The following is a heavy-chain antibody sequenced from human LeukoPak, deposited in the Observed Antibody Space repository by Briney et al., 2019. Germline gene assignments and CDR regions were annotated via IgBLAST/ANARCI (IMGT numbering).Heavy chain of an antibody. J-gene: IGHJ6*03. CDR1: GFTFDDYA. D-gene: IGHD6-19*01. Sequence: GGSLRLSCAASGFTFDDYAMHWVRQAPGKGLEWVSLISWDGSSTSYADSVRGRFTISRDNSKNSLYLQMNSLRAEDTALYYCAKDSGVRGYYYYMDVWGKGTTLTVSS. CDR2: ISWDGSST. V-gene: IGHV3-43D*03. CDR3: AKDSGVRGYYYYMDV.